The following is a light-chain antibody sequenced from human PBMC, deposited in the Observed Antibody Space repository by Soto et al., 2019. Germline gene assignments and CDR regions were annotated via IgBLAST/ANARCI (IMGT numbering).Light chain of an antibody. CDR2: EVS. V-gene: IGLV2-8*01. CDR1: SSDVGGYNY. J-gene: IGLJ1*01. Sequence: QSVLTQPPSASGSPGQSVTISCTGTSSDVGGYNYVSWYQQHPGKAPKLMIYEVSQRPSGVPDRFSGSKSGNTASLTVSGLQAEDEADYYCSSYAGSNNPYVFGTGTKATVL. CDR3: SSYAGSNNPYV.